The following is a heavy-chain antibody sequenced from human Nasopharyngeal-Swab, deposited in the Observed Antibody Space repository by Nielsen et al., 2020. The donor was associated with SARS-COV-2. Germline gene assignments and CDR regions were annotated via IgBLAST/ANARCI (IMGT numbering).Heavy chain of an antibody. CDR1: GFTFSSYD. CDR3: ARGYDVAARDDWFDP. J-gene: IGHJ5*02. D-gene: IGHD3-3*01. Sequence: GGSLRLSCAASGFTFSSYDMHWVRQVTGKGLEWVSAIATAGDTYYAGSVKGRFTISRENAKNSLYLQMNRLRAEDTAVYYCARGYDVAARDDWFDPWGQGTLVTVSS. V-gene: IGHV3-13*01. CDR2: IATAGDT.